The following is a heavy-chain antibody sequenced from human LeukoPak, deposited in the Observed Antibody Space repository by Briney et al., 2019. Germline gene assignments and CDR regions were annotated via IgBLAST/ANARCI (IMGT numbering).Heavy chain of an antibody. Sequence: GGSLRLSCAASGLTFSDYYMSWIRQAPGKGLEWVSYISSGGSTIYYADSVKGRFTISRDNAKNSLYLQMNSLRAEDTAVYYCARAPAGYNRNWYGWFDPWGQGTLVTVSS. CDR1: GLTFSDYY. CDR3: ARAPAGYNRNWYGWFDP. J-gene: IGHJ5*02. D-gene: IGHD6-13*01. V-gene: IGHV3-11*01. CDR2: ISSGGSTI.